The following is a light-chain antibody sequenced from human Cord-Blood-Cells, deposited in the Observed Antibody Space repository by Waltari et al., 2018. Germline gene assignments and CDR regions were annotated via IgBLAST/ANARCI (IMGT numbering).Light chain of an antibody. J-gene: IGKJ1*01. V-gene: IGKV2-28*01. CDR1: QSLLHSNGYNY. CDR3: MQALQTPWT. CDR2: LGS. Sequence: DIVMTQSPLSLPVTPGAPASISCRSSQSLLHSNGYNYLDWYLQKPGQSPQLLIYLGSNRASGVHDRFSGSGSGTDFTLKISRVEAEDVGVYYCMQALQTPWTFGQGTKVEIK.